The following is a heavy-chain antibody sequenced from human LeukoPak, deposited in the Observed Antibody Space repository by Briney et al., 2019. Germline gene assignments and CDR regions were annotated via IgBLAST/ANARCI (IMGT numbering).Heavy chain of an antibody. CDR2: INPSGGST. V-gene: IGHV1-46*03. Sequence: ASVKVSCKASGYTFTNYYMHWVRQAPGQGLEWMGIINPSGGSTSYAQKFQGRVTMTRDTSTSTVYMELSSLRSEDTAVYYCARDLGITGTTSVGWFDPWGQGTLVTVSS. J-gene: IGHJ5*02. CDR1: GYTFTNYY. D-gene: IGHD1-7*01. CDR3: ARDLGITGTTSVGWFDP.